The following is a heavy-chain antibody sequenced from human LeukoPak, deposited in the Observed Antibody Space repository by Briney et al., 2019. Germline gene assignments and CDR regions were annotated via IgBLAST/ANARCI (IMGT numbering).Heavy chain of an antibody. CDR2: INCDSGGT. Sequence: ASVKVSCKTSGYIFNGYYIQWVRHASGQGLEWMGSINCDSGGTDYSHRFQGRVTMTRDRSITTVYMELSKLSFDDTAVYYCARGYRTGDMTIFAYWGQGTLVTVSS. V-gene: IGHV1-2*02. CDR1: GYIFNGYY. D-gene: IGHD7-27*01. CDR3: ARGYRTGDMTIFAY. J-gene: IGHJ4*02.